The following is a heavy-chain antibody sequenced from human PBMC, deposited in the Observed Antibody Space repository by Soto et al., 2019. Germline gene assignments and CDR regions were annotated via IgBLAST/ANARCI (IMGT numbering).Heavy chain of an antibody. CDR3: TTVSHQDYVWGSGKSYYGMEI. CDR2: IKSKTDGGAT. J-gene: IGHJ6*01. D-gene: IGHD3-16*01. Sequence: PGGSLRLSCAASGLTFSNAWMNWVRQAPGKGLEWVGRIKSKTDGGATDYVAPVKGRFTISREDSKNALYLQMNSLKTEDTAVYYCTTVSHQDYVWGSGKSYYGMEIWGQGTTVAVSS. CDR1: GLTFSNAW. V-gene: IGHV3-15*07.